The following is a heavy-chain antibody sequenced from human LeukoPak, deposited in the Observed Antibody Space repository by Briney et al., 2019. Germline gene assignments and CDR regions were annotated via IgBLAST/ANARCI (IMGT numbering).Heavy chain of an antibody. CDR1: GYTFTSYG. D-gene: IGHD4-17*01. Sequence: EASVKVSCKASGYTFTSYGISWVRQAPGQGLEWMGWISTYNGNTNYAQKLQGRVTMTTDTSTSTAYMELKSLRSDDTAVYYCARDGGGWYGDFLLKTPYFDYWGQGTLVTVSS. J-gene: IGHJ4*02. V-gene: IGHV1-18*04. CDR3: ARDGGGWYGDFLLKTPYFDY. CDR2: ISTYNGNT.